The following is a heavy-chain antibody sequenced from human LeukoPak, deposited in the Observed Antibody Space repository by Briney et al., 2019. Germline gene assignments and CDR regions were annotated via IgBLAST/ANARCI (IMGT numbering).Heavy chain of an antibody. CDR2: IRYDGSNK. J-gene: IGHJ5*02. D-gene: IGHD2-2*01. CDR1: GFTFSSYG. Sequence: GGSLRLSCAASGFTFSSYGMHWVRQAPGKGLEWVAFIRYDGSNKYYADSVKGRFTISRDNSKNTLYLQMNSLRAEDTAVYYCAKVFVVPAAMDWFDPGAQGTRVTVSS. V-gene: IGHV3-30*02. CDR3: AKVFVVPAAMDWFDP.